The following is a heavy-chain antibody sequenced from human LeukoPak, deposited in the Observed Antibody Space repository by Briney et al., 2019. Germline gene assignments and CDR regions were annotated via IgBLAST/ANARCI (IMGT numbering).Heavy chain of an antibody. Sequence: GASVKVSCKASGYTFTGYYMHWVRQAPGQGLEWMGWINPNSGGTNYAQKFQGWVTMTRDTSISTAYMELSRLRSDDTAVYYCARGRALHSSWYGAYAFDIWGQGTMVTVSS. V-gene: IGHV1-2*04. J-gene: IGHJ3*02. CDR2: INPNSGGT. CDR1: GYTFTGYY. CDR3: ARGRALHSSWYGAYAFDI. D-gene: IGHD6-13*01.